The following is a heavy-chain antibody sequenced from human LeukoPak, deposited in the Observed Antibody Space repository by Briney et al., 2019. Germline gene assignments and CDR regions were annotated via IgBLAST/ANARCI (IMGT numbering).Heavy chain of an antibody. CDR1: GGSISSSNW. J-gene: IGHJ3*02. V-gene: IGHV4-4*02. CDR2: IYHSGST. Sequence: PSETLSLTCAVSGGSISSSNWWSWVRQPPGKGLEWIGEIYHSGSTNYNPSLKSRVTISVDKSKNQFSLKLSSVTAADTAVYYCARGYIVVVTANPFGAFDIWGQGTMVTVSS. CDR3: ARGYIVVVTANPFGAFDI. D-gene: IGHD2-21*02.